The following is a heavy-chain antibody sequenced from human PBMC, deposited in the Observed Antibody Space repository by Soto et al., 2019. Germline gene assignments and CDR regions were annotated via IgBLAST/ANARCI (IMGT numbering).Heavy chain of an antibody. V-gene: IGHV3-9*01. D-gene: IGHD2-15*01. CDR3: AKGVTRYCSGGSCYVAFDI. J-gene: IGHJ3*02. CDR2: ISWNSGSI. CDR1: GFTFDDYA. Sequence: PGGSLRLSCAASGFTFDDYAMHWVRQAPGKGLEWVSGISWNSGSIGYADSVKGRFTISRDNAKNSLYLQMNSLRAEDTALYYCAKGVTRYCSGGSCYVAFDIWGQGTMVTVSS.